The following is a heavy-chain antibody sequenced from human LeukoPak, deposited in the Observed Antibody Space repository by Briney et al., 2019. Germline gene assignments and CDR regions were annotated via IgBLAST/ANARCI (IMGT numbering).Heavy chain of an antibody. CDR3: ARGAAPYYYDSSGSPGVVY. CDR1: GYTFTSYD. Sequence: ASVKVSCKASGYTFTSYDINWVRQATGQGLEWMGWMNPNSGNTGYAQKFQGRVTMTRNISISTAYMELSSLRSEDTAVYYCARGAAPYYYDSSGSPGVVYWGQGTLVTVSS. CDR2: MNPNSGNT. D-gene: IGHD3-22*01. V-gene: IGHV1-8*01. J-gene: IGHJ4*02.